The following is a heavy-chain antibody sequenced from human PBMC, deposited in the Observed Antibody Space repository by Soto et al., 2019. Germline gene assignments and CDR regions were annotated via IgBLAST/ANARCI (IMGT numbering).Heavy chain of an antibody. CDR1: GGTFSSYA. V-gene: IGHV1-69*06. Sequence: GASVKVSCKASGGTFSSYAISWVRQAPGQGLEWMGGIIPISGTANYAQKFQGRVTITADKSTSTAYMELSSLRSEDTAVYYCASSIGKERHYYDSSGSYLDYWGQGTLVTVSS. CDR3: ASSIGKERHYYDSSGSYLDY. CDR2: IIPISGTA. D-gene: IGHD3-22*01. J-gene: IGHJ4*02.